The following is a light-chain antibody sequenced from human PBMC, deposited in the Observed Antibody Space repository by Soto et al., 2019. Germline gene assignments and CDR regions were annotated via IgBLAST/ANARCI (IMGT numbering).Light chain of an antibody. V-gene: IGKV3-20*01. CDR1: QSVSSSY. CDR3: QQYGSL. Sequence: EIMLTQPPCTLSLSPGERATLSCRASQSVSSSYLAWYQQKPGQAPRLLIYGASSRATGIPDRFSSSGSGTDFTLTISRLEPEDFAVYYCQQYGSLFGPGTKVDI. CDR2: GAS. J-gene: IGKJ3*01.